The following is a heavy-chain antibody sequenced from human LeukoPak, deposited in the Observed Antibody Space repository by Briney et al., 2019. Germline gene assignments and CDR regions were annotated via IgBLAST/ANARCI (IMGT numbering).Heavy chain of an antibody. V-gene: IGHV4-38-2*01. CDR3: ARVASRVSLEY. J-gene: IGHJ4*02. CDR2: IYHSGST. Sequence: SETLSLTCAVFGYSIGSGYYWGWIRQPPGKGLEWIGNIYHSGSTYYNPSLQSRVTISVDTSKNQFSLKLSAVTAADTAVYFCARVASRVSLEYWGQGKLVTVSS. D-gene: IGHD2-8*01. CDR1: GYSIGSGYY.